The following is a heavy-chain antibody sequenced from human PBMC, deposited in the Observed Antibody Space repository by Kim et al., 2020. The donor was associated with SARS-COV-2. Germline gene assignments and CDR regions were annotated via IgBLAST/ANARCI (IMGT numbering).Heavy chain of an antibody. V-gene: IGHV5-51*01. Sequence: GESLKISCKGSGYSFTSYWIGWVRQMPGKGLEWMGIIYPGDSDTRYSPSFQGQVTISADKSISTAYLQWSSLKASDTAMYYCARHRGGYSYGPYYFDYWGQGTLVTVSS. CDR1: GYSFTSYW. CDR2: IYPGDSDT. J-gene: IGHJ4*02. CDR3: ARHRGGYSYGPYYFDY. D-gene: IGHD5-18*01.